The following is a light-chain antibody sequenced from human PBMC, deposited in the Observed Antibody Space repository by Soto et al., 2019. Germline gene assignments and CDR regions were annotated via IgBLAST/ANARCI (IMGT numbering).Light chain of an antibody. CDR1: SSNIGAGYD. J-gene: IGLJ3*02. CDR2: RDD. V-gene: IGLV1-47*01. Sequence: QSVLTQPPSVSGAPGQRVTISCTGSSSNIGAGYDVHWYQQLPGTAPKLLIYRDDQRPSGVPDRFSGSKSGTSASLAISDLRSEDEGDYYCAAWDVSLSAVFGGGTKLTVL. CDR3: AAWDVSLSAV.